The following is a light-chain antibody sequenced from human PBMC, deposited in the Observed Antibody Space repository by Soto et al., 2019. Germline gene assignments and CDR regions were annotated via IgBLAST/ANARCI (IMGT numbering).Light chain of an antibody. Sequence: IQLTQSPSSLSASVGDRVTISCRASQGIANFLAWYQQKPGKAPKLLIYGASTLHSGVPSRFSGSGSGTHFTLTISSLQPEDFATYDCQQLNSFPIPFGPGTKVDI. CDR2: GAS. CDR1: QGIANF. CDR3: QQLNSFPIP. V-gene: IGKV1-9*01. J-gene: IGKJ3*01.